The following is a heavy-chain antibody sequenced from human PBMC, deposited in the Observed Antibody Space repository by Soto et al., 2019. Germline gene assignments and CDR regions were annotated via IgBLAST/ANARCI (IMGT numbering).Heavy chain of an antibody. D-gene: IGHD6-13*01. CDR3: ARGLNGYSSSWYSSPSWFDP. V-gene: IGHV4-34*01. CDR1: GGSFSGYY. Sequence: SETLSLTCAVYGGSFSGYYWSWISQPPGKGLEWIGEINHSGSTNSNPSLQSPVTISVDTSKNQLSLKLSSVTAADTAVYYCARGLNGYSSSWYSSPSWFDPWGQGTLVTVSS. J-gene: IGHJ5*02. CDR2: INHSGST.